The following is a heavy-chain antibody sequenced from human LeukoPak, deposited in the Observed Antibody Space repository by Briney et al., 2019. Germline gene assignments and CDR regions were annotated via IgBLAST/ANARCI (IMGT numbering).Heavy chain of an antibody. Sequence: GGSLRLSCAASGFSFINYGMHWVRQAPDRGLEWVAFIRHDGIQKYYADSVKGRFTTSRDDSGNTVYLQMHSLKPDDTAAYFCAKASGRSAYGLDYWGQGTLVTV. CDR2: IRHDGIQK. CDR3: AKASGRSAYGLDY. CDR1: GFSFINYG. J-gene: IGHJ4*02. V-gene: IGHV3-30*02. D-gene: IGHD3-16*01.